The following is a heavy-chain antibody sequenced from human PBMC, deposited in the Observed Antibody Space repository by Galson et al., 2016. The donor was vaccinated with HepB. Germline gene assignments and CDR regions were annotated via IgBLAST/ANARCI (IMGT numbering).Heavy chain of an antibody. V-gene: IGHV3-33*01. CDR3: VGDPPSSGWACDP. J-gene: IGHJ5*02. D-gene: IGHD6-19*01. Sequence: SLRLSCAASRFHFSMYAMHWVRQAPGTGLERLAKICREGLRTSYADAVKGRFPISRDNSLYTSYLQMSSLRVEDTAVYSRVGDPPSSGWACDPWGQGTLVTVSS. CDR2: ICREGLRT. CDR1: RFHFSMYA.